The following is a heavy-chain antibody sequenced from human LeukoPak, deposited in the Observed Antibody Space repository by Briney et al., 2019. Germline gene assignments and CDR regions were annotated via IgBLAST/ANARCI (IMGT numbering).Heavy chain of an antibody. CDR1: GWTFSGFY. V-gene: IGHV4-34*01. Sequence: SETLPLTCADYGWTFSGFYLSWIRQPPGKGLEWIGEIKHSGSTNYYPSSKRRVTTSVATSKNQFSLKLSSVTAADTAVYYCARGRYYDSSGYQIRRYNWFDPWGQGTLVTVSS. D-gene: IGHD3-22*01. CDR3: ARGRYYDSSGYQIRRYNWFDP. J-gene: IGHJ5*02. CDR2: IKHSGST.